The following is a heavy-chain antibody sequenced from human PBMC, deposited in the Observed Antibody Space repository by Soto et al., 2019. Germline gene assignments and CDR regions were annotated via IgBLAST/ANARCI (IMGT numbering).Heavy chain of an antibody. CDR1: GYSISSGYY. CDR3: VRVAGSASRYETFS. V-gene: IGHV4-38-2*01. J-gene: IGHJ5*02. Sequence: PSETLSLTCAVSGYSISSGYYWGWIRQPPGKGLEWLGTTYYGASSYYNPSLRSRITILLDASTNQLSLKLSSVTAADTAVYFCVRVAGSASRYETFSCGQGILVTVSS. CDR2: TYYGASS. D-gene: IGHD6-13*01.